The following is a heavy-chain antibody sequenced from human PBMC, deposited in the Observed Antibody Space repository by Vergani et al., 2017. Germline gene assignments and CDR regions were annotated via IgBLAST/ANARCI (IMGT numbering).Heavy chain of an antibody. D-gene: IGHD6-19*01. CDR2: IHYSEKT. Sequence: QLQLQESGPGLVKSSETLSLTCSVSFDSIRNLYCNWIRQPPGKGLEWIGSIHYSEKTNYNPSLKTRVTISVDTSKNQFSLTLTSVTAADTAVYYCASDTHSGQRADRWGQGILVTVTS. CDR1: FDSIRNLY. J-gene: IGHJ5*02. V-gene: IGHV4-59*11. CDR3: ASDTHSGQRADR.